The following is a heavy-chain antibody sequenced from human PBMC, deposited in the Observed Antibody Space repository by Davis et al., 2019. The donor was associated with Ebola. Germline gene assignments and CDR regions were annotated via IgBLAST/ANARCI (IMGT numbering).Heavy chain of an antibody. CDR2: IYYSGST. CDR1: GGSISSSSYY. D-gene: IGHD3-22*01. V-gene: IGHV4-39*01. J-gene: IGHJ3*02. CDR3: ARGYDSSGSYAFDI. Sequence: PSETLSLTCTVSGGSISSSSYYWGWIRQPPGKGLEWIGSIYYSGSTYYNPSLKSRVTISVDTSKNQFSLKLSSVTAADTAVYYCARGYDSSGSYAFDIWGQGTMVTVSS.